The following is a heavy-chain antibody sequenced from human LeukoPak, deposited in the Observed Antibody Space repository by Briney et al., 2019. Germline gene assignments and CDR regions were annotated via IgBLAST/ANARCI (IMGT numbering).Heavy chain of an antibody. CDR3: AKDHYDSSGYANWFDL. CDR2: ISSSGGST. CDR1: GFPFSIYG. D-gene: IGHD3-22*01. V-gene: IGHV3-23*01. J-gene: IGHJ5*02. Sequence: GGSLSLSCAASGFPFSIYGLSWVRQAPGKGLEWVSVISSSGGSTYHADSVKGRFSISRDNSRNTLYLQMNSLRAEDTAIYYCAKDHYDSSGYANWFDLWGQGTLVTVSS.